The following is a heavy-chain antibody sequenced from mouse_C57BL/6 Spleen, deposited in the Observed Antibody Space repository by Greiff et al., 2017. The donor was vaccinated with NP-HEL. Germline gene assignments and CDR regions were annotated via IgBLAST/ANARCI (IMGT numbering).Heavy chain of an antibody. CDR2: IYPGNSDT. Sequence: EVQLQQSGTVLARPGASVKMSCKTSGYTFTSYWMHWVKQRPGQGLEWIGAIYPGNSDTSYNQKFKGKAKLTAVTSASTAYMELSSLTNEDSAVYYCTYYGSSYEYFDVWGTGTTVTVSS. V-gene: IGHV1-5*01. J-gene: IGHJ1*03. D-gene: IGHD1-1*01. CDR3: TYYGSSYEYFDV. CDR1: GYTFTSYW.